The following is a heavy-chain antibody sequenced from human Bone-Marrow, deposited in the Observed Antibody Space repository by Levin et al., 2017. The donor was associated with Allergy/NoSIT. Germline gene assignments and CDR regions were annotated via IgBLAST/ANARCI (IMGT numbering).Heavy chain of an antibody. V-gene: IGHV4-31*03. Sequence: SETLSLTCTVSGASISGGGYHWSWIRKHAGKGLEWIGYIYYSGSTYYNPSLKSRVMISVDTSKNQFSLKVSSTTAADTAVYYCAREDGSTFDSWGQGTLVTVSS. CDR3: AREDGSTFDS. D-gene: IGHD2-2*03. CDR1: GASISGGGYH. J-gene: IGHJ4*02. CDR2: IYYSGST.